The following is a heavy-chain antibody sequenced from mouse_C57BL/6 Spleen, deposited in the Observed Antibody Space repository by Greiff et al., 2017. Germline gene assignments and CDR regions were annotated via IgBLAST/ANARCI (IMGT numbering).Heavy chain of an antibody. D-gene: IGHD3-3*01. CDR2: IYPGDGDT. CDR3: ARRGDGGYFDV. V-gene: IGHV1-82*01. CDR1: GYAFSSSW. Sequence: QVQLKQSGPELVKPGASVKISCKASGYAFSSSWMNWVKQRPGKGLEWIGRIYPGDGDTNYNGKFKDKATLTADKSSSTAYMQLSSLTSEDSAVYFCARRGDGGYFDVWGTGTTVTVSS. J-gene: IGHJ1*03.